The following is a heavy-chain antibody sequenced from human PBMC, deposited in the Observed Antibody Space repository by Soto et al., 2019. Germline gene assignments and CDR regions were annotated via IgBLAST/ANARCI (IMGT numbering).Heavy chain of an antibody. J-gene: IGHJ4*02. D-gene: IGHD5-12*01. CDR2: ISWNSGSI. V-gene: IGHV3-9*01. CDR1: GFTLDDYA. CDR3: AKDMGYDLSPLGYFDY. Sequence: GGSLRLSCADSGFTLDDYAMHWVRQATGKGLEWVSGISWNSGSIGYADSVKGRFTISRDNAKNSLYLQMNSLRSEDTALYYCAKDMGYDLSPLGYFDYWGQGTLVTVSS.